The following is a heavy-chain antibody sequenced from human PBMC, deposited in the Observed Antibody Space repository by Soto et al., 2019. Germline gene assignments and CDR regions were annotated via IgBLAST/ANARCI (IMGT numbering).Heavy chain of an antibody. Sequence: QVQLVQTGAEVKKPGSSVKVSCKASGGTFSSYAISWVRHAPGQGLEWMGGIIPIFGTANYEETFQGRVTITADESRSRDNMELSSLRSEDTAVYYCARDVRSGYFSSTSCYGRANDAFEIWGQGTMVPVSS. CDR2: IIPIFGTA. D-gene: IGHD2-2*01. CDR3: ARDVRSGYFSSTSCYGRANDAFEI. V-gene: IGHV1-69*01. CDR1: GGTFSSYA. J-gene: IGHJ3*02.